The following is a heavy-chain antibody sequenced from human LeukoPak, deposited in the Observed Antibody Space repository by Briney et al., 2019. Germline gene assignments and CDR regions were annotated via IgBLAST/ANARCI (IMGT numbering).Heavy chain of an antibody. V-gene: IGHV3-11*06. CDR2: ISSSSSYI. CDR1: GFTFSDYY. J-gene: IGHJ4*02. CDR3: ASHSSSWSLYFDY. Sequence: GGSLRLSCAASGFTFSDYYMSWVRQAPGKGLEWVSSISSSSSYIYYADSVKGRFTISRDNAKNSLYLQMNSLRAEDTAVYYCASHSSSWSLYFDYWGQGTLVTVSS. D-gene: IGHD6-13*01.